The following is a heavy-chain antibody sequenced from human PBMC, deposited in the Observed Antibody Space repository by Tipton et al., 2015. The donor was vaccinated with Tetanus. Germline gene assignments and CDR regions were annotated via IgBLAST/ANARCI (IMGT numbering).Heavy chain of an antibody. V-gene: IGHV4-39*02. D-gene: IGHD3-10*01. J-gene: IGHJ3*02. Sequence: LSLTCDVSGVSISSTSYYWAWIRQPPGKGLEWIGTMYNSGATYYNPSLKGRVTISGDTSKNLFSLTSVTASDTAVYYCARPEASGRARGFDIWGQGTKVAVSP. CDR3: ARPEASGRARGFDI. CDR1: GVSISSTSYY. CDR2: MYNSGAT.